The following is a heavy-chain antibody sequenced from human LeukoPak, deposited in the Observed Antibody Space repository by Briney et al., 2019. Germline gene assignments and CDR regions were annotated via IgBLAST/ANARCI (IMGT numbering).Heavy chain of an antibody. CDR2: IWYDGSNK. J-gene: IGHJ4*02. V-gene: IGHV3-33*01. CDR1: GFTFSSYG. CDR3: ARGRYFDWLFQGFDY. D-gene: IGHD3-9*01. Sequence: PGGSLRLSCAASGFTFSSYGMHWVRQAPGKGLEWVAVIWYDGSNKYYADSVKGRFTISGDNSKNTLYLQMNSLRAEDTAVYYCARGRYFDWLFQGFDYWGQGTLDTVSS.